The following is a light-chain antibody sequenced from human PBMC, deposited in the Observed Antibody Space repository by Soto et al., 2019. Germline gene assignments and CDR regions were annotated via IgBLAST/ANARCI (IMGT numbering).Light chain of an antibody. J-gene: IGKJ4*01. CDR3: QERSKWPRAT. CDR2: TAS. V-gene: IGKV3-11*01. CDR1: QNVGHN. Sequence: EMVLTQSPATLSLSPGDSATLSCRASQNVGHNLAWYQQKSGQPPRLLIHTASSRATGIPARFSGSGSRTDFTIPISSLEPEDISVYYCQERSKWPRATFGGGTRVEIK.